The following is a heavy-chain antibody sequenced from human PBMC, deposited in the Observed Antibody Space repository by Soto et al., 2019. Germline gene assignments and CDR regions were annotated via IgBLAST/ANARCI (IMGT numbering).Heavy chain of an antibody. CDR1: GYTFTSYG. CDR3: ARALRGFGWLGAFDI. Sequence: ASVKVSCKASGYTFTSYGISWVRQAPGQGLEWMGWISAYNGNTNYAQKLQGRVTMTTDTSTSTAYMELRSLRSDDTAVYYCARALRGFGWLGAFDIWGQGTMVTVSS. CDR2: ISAYNGNT. V-gene: IGHV1-18*01. J-gene: IGHJ3*02. D-gene: IGHD3-10*01.